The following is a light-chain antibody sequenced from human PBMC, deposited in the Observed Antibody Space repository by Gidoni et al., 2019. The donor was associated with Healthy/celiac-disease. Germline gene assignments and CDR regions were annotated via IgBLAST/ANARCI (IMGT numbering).Light chain of an antibody. CDR1: SSAVGGYNY. V-gene: IGLV2-11*01. Sequence: QSALTHPRSVSGSPGQSVTISCTGTSSAVGGYNYVSWYQQHPGKAPKLMIYDVSKRPSGVPDRFSGSKSGNTASLTISGLQAEDEADYYCCSYAGSYTFGFGGGTKLTVL. J-gene: IGLJ3*02. CDR2: DVS. CDR3: CSYAGSYTFG.